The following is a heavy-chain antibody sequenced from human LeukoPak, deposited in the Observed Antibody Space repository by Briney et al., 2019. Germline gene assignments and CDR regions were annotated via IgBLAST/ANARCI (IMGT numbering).Heavy chain of an antibody. CDR1: GFTFSSYA. CDR2: ISNDGKTT. J-gene: IGHJ4*02. V-gene: IGHV3-74*01. D-gene: IGHD2-15*01. Sequence: GGSLRLSCAASGFTFSSYAMFWVRQVPGKGLVSVSRISNDGKTTLYADSVKGRFTISRDNAKNTVYLQMSSLGAEDTAVYFCAAGGRSGYWGQGTLVTVSS. CDR3: AAGGRSGY.